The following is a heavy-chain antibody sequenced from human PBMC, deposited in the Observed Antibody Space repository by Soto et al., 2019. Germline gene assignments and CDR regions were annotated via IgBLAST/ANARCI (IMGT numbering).Heavy chain of an antibody. Sequence: SGPTLVKPTQTLTLTCTFSGFSLSTSGMCVRWIRQPPGKALEWLARIDWDDDKYYSTSLKTRLTISKDTSKNQVVLTMTNMDPVDTATYYCARIRVTSIAARDAFDIWGQRTMVTVSS. V-gene: IGHV2-70*11. CDR1: GFSLSTSGMC. CDR3: ARIRVTSIAARDAFDI. J-gene: IGHJ3*02. D-gene: IGHD6-6*01. CDR2: IDWDDDK.